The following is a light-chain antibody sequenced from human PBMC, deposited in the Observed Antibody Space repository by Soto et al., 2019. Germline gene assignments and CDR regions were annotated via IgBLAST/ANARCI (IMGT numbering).Light chain of an antibody. CDR2: GAS. J-gene: IGKJ5*01. V-gene: IGKV3-15*01. CDR1: QSVSSN. CDR3: QQGYSTAIT. Sequence: EIVMTQSPATLSVSPGERATLSCRASQSVSSNLAWYQQKPGQAPRLLIYGASTRAAGIPARFSGSGSGTEFTLTISSLQSEDFAVYYCQQGYSTAITFGQGTRLEIK.